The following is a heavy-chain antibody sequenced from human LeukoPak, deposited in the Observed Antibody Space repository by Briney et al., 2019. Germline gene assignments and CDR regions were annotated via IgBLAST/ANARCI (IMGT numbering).Heavy chain of an antibody. D-gene: IGHD5-18*01. CDR3: AREDTAMVNKGGLDP. CDR1: GGPISCYS. J-gene: IGHJ5*02. Sequence: SETLSLTCTVSGGPISCYSWTFFRHPPLHGLVFFGSVYYSGSTNYNPSLKSRVTISVDTSKNQFSLKLSSVTAADTAVYYCAREDTAMVNKGGLDPWGQGTLVTVSS. CDR2: VYYSGST. V-gene: IGHV4-59*12.